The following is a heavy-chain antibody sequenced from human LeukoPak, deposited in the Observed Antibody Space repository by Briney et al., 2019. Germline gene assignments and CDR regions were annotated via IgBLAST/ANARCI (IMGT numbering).Heavy chain of an antibody. CDR3: ARDSWGLSGYCHC. D-gene: IGHD3-3*01. CDR1: GFTFNTYA. Sequence: GSLRLSCAASGFTFNTYAMHWIRQAPGKGLEWVTVTSSAGTNNYYADSVKGRFTISRDNSKNTLYLQMNSLRPEDTAVYYCARDSWGLSGYCHCWGQGTLVTVSS. CDR2: TSSAGTNN. V-gene: IGHV3-30-3*01. J-gene: IGHJ4*02.